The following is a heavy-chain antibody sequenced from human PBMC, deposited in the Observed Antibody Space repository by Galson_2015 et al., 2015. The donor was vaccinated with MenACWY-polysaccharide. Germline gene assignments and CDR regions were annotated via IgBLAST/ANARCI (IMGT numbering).Heavy chain of an antibody. V-gene: IGHV1-24*01. CDR2: FDPEDGGK. CDR1: GSTVADLS. CDR3: ASGLAELARPLKV. D-gene: IGHD1-1*01. J-gene: IGHJ4*02. Sequence: SVKVSCKVSGSTVADLSMHWVRQAAGKGPEWMGAFDPEDGGKLYAPKFQDRVTITVDTSTDTAYMEMSGLKSEDTAIYYCASGLAELARPLKVWGQGSLVTVSS.